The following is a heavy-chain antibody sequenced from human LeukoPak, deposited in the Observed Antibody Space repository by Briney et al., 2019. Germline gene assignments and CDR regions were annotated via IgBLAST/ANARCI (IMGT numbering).Heavy chain of an antibody. Sequence: GGSLRLSCAASGFTFSSYSMNWVRQAPGKGLEWVSSISSSSSYIYYADSVKGRFTISRDNAKNSLYLQMNSLRAEDTAVYYCARVRAISWPTYYFDYWGQGTLVTVSS. D-gene: IGHD6-13*01. J-gene: IGHJ4*02. CDR1: GFTFSSYS. CDR3: ARVRAISWPTYYFDY. V-gene: IGHV3-21*04. CDR2: ISSSSSYI.